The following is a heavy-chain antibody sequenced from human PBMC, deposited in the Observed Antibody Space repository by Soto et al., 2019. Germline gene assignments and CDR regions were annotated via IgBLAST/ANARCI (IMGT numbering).Heavy chain of an antibody. D-gene: IGHD1-1*01. CDR3: SKWRALVVIHAGILVD. CDR2: ISGGGDTT. CDR1: GFLFSSYG. Sequence: PGGSLRLSCAASGFLFSSYGISWIRLSPGQGLEWVSVISGGGDTTYYTPAVKGRFTISRDDFRNTLYLQMHSLRTEDAAIYYCSKWRALVVIHAGILVDWWPGTMV. V-gene: IGHV3-23*01. J-gene: IGHJ4*02.